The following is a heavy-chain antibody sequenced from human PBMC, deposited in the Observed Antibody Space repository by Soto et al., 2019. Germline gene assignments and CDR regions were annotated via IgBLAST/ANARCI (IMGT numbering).Heavy chain of an antibody. D-gene: IGHD1-26*01. V-gene: IGHV4-28*01. Sequence: QVQLQESGPGLVKPSDTLSLTCAVSGYSISSSNWWGWIRQPPGKGLEWIGYIYYSGTTYYNPSLKSRVPLSVDTSKNQFSLKLTSVTAVDTAVYYCARREIQGPIDYWGQGTLVTVSS. J-gene: IGHJ4*02. CDR1: GYSISSSNW. CDR2: IYYSGTT. CDR3: ARREIQGPIDY.